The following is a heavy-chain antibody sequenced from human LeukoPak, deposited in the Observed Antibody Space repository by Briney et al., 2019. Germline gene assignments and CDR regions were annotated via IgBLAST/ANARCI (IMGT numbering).Heavy chain of an antibody. CDR3: ARVQSYGDYRY. Sequence: PGGSLRLSCAASGFTFSGYWMSWVRQAPGKGLEWVANIKQDGSEKYYVDSVKGRFTISRDNAKNSLYLQMNSLRAEDTAVYYCARVQSYGDYRYWGQGPLVTVSS. D-gene: IGHD4-17*01. V-gene: IGHV3-7*01. J-gene: IGHJ4*02. CDR1: GFTFSGYW. CDR2: IKQDGSEK.